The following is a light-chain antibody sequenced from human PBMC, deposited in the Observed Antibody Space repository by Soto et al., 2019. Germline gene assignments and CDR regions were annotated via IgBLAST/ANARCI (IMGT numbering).Light chain of an antibody. Sequence: QSVLTQPASVSGSPGQSITISCTGTSSDVGGYNYVSWYQQHPGKAPKLMIYDVSNRPSGVSNRFSGSKSGNTASLTISGLQAEDEADYYCSSYTSSSIHYFFGTGTKLTVL. CDR2: DVS. CDR3: SSYTSSSIHYF. CDR1: SSDVGGYNY. J-gene: IGLJ1*01. V-gene: IGLV2-14*01.